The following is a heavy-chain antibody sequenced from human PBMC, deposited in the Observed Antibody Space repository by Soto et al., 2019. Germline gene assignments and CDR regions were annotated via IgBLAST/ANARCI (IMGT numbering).Heavy chain of an antibody. J-gene: IGHJ4*02. CDR3: ARGTFFGVVIILLHFDF. CDR2: IIPIFGTV. Sequence: ASVKVSCKASGDTFSSYAISWVRQAPGQGLEWMGGIIPIFGTVNYAQKFQGRVTVTADESTSTAYMELSSLRSEDTAVYYCARGTFFGVVIILLHFDFWGQGTLVTVSS. CDR1: GDTFSSYA. D-gene: IGHD3-3*01. V-gene: IGHV1-69*13.